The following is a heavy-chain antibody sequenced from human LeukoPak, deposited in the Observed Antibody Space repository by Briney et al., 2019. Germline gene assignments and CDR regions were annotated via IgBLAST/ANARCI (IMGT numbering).Heavy chain of an antibody. D-gene: IGHD2-2*01. CDR2: INPNSGGT. CDR1: GYTFTGYY. J-gene: IGHJ6*04. CDR3: AKARGLYCSSTSCYDCDV. V-gene: IGHV1-2*02. Sequence: ASVKVSCKASGYTFTGYYMHWVRQAPGQGLERMGWINPNSGGTNYAQKFQGRVTLTRDTSITTAYMELSRLRSDDTAVYYCAKARGLYCSSTSCYDCDVWGKGTTVTVSS.